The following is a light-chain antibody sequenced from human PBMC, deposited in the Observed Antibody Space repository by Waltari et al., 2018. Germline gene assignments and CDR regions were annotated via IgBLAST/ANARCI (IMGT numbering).Light chain of an antibody. J-gene: IGLJ3*02. CDR1: SGHRHNA. CDR3: QTWGTGGV. V-gene: IGLV4-69*01. CDR2: VNSDGSH. Sequence: QVVLTQAPSASASLGDSVRLTCTLSSGHRHNAIAWLQQQPEKGPRYLMTVNSDGSHSEGGDIPHRFSGSSSGAERYLIISNLQSEDEADYYCQTWGTGGVFGGGTKLTVL.